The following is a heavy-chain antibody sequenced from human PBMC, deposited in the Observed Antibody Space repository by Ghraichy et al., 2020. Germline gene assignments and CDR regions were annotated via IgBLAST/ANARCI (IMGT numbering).Heavy chain of an antibody. V-gene: IGHV4-31*03. CDR2: IYYSGST. CDR3: ARVNWIGYCSGGSCYGTFDY. Sequence: SETLSLTCTVSGGSISSGGYYWSWIRQHPGKGLEWIGYIYYSGSTYYNPSLKSRVTISVDTSKNQFSLKLSSVTAADTAVYYCARVNWIGYCSGGSCYGTFDYWGQGTLVTVSS. J-gene: IGHJ4*02. D-gene: IGHD2-15*01. CDR1: GGSISSGGYY.